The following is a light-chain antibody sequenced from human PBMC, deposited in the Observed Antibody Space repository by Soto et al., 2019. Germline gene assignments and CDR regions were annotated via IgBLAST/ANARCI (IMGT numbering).Light chain of an antibody. Sequence: DIQMTQSPSTLSASVGDRVTITCRASQSIANKLAWYQQKPGKAPKLLIYDASSLESGVPSRFSGSGSGTEVTLTISSLRPDDFAIYYCQQYHNYWTFGQGTKVEIK. CDR1: QSIANK. CDR3: QQYHNYWT. V-gene: IGKV1-5*01. CDR2: DAS. J-gene: IGKJ1*01.